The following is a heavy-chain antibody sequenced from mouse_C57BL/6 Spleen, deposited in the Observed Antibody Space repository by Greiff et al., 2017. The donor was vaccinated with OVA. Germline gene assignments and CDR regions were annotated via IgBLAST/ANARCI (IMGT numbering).Heavy chain of an antibody. D-gene: IGHD2-4*01. CDR1: GFTFSDYY. V-gene: IGHV5-16*01. J-gene: IGHJ3*01. Sequence: EVQLVESEGGLVQPGSSMKLSCTASGFTFSDYYMAWVRQVPEKGLEWVANINYDGSSTYYLDSLKSRFIISRDNAKNILYLQMSSLKSEDTATYYCARDGYYDYDGGFAYWGQGTLVTVSA. CDR2: INYDGSST. CDR3: ARDGYYDYDGGFAY.